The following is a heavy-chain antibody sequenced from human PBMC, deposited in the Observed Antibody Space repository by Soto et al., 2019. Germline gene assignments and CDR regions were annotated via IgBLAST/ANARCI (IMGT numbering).Heavy chain of an antibody. CDR3: ARRVLPDV. J-gene: IGHJ6*02. CDR1: GGSISSHY. CDR2: IYYSGST. Sequence: QVQLQESGPGLVKASETLSLTCTVSGGSISSHYWTWIRQPPGKGLEWIWHIYYSGSTNYNPSLKSRLTISVDTSKNQFSLKLTSVTAADTAVYYCARRVLPDVWGQGTTVTVSS. V-gene: IGHV4-59*08.